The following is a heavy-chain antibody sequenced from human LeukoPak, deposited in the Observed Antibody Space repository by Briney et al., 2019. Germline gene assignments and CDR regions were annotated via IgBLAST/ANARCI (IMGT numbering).Heavy chain of an antibody. CDR3: AGAPSYYDSSGVRIRFDP. V-gene: IGHV4-59*01. CDR1: GVSISSYY. CDR2: MYHGGTT. D-gene: IGHD3-22*01. Sequence: SETLSLTCTVSGVSISSYYWSWIRQPPGKGLEWIGYMYHGGTTNYNPSLKSRVTISVDTSKNQFSLKLSSVTAADTAVYYCAGAPSYYDSSGVRIRFDPWGQGILVTVSS. J-gene: IGHJ5*02.